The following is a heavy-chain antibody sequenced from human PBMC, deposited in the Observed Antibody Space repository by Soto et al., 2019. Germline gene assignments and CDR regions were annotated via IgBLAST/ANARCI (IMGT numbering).Heavy chain of an antibody. CDR3: VFCYSYYYYGMDV. CDR2: IIPIFGTA. J-gene: IGHJ6*02. V-gene: IGHV1-69*06. CDR1: GGTFSSYA. Sequence: SVKVSCKASGGTFSSYAISWVRQAPGQGLEWMGGIIPIFGTANYAQKLQGRVTITADKSTSTAYMELSSLRSEDTAVYYCVFCYSYYYYGMDVWGQGTTVTVSS. D-gene: IGHD2-2*02.